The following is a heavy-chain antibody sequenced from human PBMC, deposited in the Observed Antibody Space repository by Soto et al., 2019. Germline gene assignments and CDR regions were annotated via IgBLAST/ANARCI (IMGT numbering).Heavy chain of an antibody. Sequence: QVQLVQSGAEVKKPGASVKVSCKASGYTFTSYGISWVRQAPGQGLEWMGWISAYNGNTNYAQKLQGRVTMTTDTSTSTAYMELRSLRSDDTAVYYCASAEDRYNWHYGDTEDGIFDYWGQGTLVTVSS. CDR2: ISAYNGNT. D-gene: IGHD1-7*01. V-gene: IGHV1-18*01. CDR1: GYTFTSYG. CDR3: ASAEDRYNWHYGDTEDGIFDY. J-gene: IGHJ4*02.